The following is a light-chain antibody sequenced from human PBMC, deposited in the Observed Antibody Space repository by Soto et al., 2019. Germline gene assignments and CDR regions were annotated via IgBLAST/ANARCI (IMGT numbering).Light chain of an antibody. V-gene: IGLV2-14*01. CDR3: SSYTSSGTYV. J-gene: IGLJ1*01. CDR1: SSDVGGYNY. Sequence: QSALAQPASVSGSPGQSITISCTGTSSDVGGYNYVSWYQQHPGKAPQVMIYDVSNRPSGVSYRFSASKSGNTASLTISWLQAEDEVDYFCSSYTSSGTYVFGTGTKVTVL. CDR2: DVS.